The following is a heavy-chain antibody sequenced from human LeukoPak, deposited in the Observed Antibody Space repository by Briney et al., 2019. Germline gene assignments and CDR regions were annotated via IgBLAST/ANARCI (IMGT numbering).Heavy chain of an antibody. Sequence: SETLSLTCTVSDGSMRSYFWNWIRQPAGKGLEWIGRIYNSGSTKYNPSLKSRVTMSVDTSKNQFSLKLSSVTAADTAVYYCAREEGSSTSYYYYYMDVWGKGTTVTVSS. CDR3: AREEGSSTSYYYYYMDV. CDR2: IYNSGST. J-gene: IGHJ6*03. V-gene: IGHV4-4*07. CDR1: DGSMRSYF. D-gene: IGHD2-2*01.